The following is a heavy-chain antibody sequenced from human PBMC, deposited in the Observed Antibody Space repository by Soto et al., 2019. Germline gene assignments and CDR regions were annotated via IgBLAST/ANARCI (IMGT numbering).Heavy chain of an antibody. CDR1: GGPFSGVY. CDR3: ARDAFCGSGTCRVGHWFDP. J-gene: IGHJ5*02. D-gene: IGHD2-21*01. Sequence: SETLSLTCAVSGGPFSGVYWSWIRQPPGKGLEWIGGVNHRGSANYNPSLESRATMSVDTSKNQFSLKLTSVTAADSAVYYCARDAFCGSGTCRVGHWFDPWGQGTLVTVSS. CDR2: VNHRGSA. V-gene: IGHV4-34*01.